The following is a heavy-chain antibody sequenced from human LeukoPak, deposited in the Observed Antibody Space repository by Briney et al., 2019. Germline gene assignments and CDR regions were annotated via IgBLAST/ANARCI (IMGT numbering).Heavy chain of an antibody. CDR1: GFTFSSYS. D-gene: IGHD2-2*01. J-gene: IGHJ4*02. CDR3: ARGGPAAMGMSNFDY. Sequence: GGSLRLSCAASGFTFSSYSMNWVRQAPGKGLGWVSSISSSSSYIYYADSIKGRFTISRDNAKNSLYLQMNSLRAEETAVYYCARGGPAAMGMSNFDYWGQGTLVTVSS. CDR2: ISSSSSYI. V-gene: IGHV3-21*01.